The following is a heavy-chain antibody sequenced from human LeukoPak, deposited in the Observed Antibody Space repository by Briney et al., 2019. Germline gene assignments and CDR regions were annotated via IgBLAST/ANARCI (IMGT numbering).Heavy chain of an antibody. V-gene: IGHV3-30-3*01. CDR2: ISYDGSNK. J-gene: IGHJ6*02. D-gene: IGHD2-15*01. Sequence: GGSLRLTCAASGFTFSSYAMHWVRQAPGKGLEWVAVISYDGSNKYYADSVKGRFTISRDNSKNTLYLQMNSLRAEDTAVYYCARDPGYDCSGGSCPSYYGMDVWGQGTTVTVSS. CDR3: ARDPGYDCSGGSCPSYYGMDV. CDR1: GFTFSSYA.